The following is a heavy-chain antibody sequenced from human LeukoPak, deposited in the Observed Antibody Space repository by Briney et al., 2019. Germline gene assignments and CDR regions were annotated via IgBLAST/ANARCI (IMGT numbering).Heavy chain of an antibody. CDR1: GFNVSDTY. CDR2: VDSGGSA. J-gene: IGHJ6*02. D-gene: IGHD6-6*01. Sequence: GGSLRLSCAASGFNVSDTYMSWVRQVPGKGLEWVSVVDSGGSAFYADSVKGRFTISRHNSKKTLYLQMNSLRAEDTDIYYCTCESLSRSRAMDVWGQGTTVTVSS. V-gene: IGHV3-53*04. CDR3: TCESLSRSRAMDV.